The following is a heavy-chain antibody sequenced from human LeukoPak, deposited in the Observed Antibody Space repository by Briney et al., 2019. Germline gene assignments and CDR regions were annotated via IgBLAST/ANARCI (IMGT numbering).Heavy chain of an antibody. CDR2: ISGSGGST. J-gene: IGHJ4*02. Sequence: GGSLRLSCAASGFTFSRYAMSWVRQAPGKGLEWVSAISGSGGSTYYADSVKGRFTISRDNSKNTLYLQMNSLRAEDTAVYYCAKTPRDYYDSSGYYFGYWGQGTLVTVSS. CDR3: AKTPRDYYDSSGYYFGY. V-gene: IGHV3-23*01. D-gene: IGHD3-22*01. CDR1: GFTFSRYA.